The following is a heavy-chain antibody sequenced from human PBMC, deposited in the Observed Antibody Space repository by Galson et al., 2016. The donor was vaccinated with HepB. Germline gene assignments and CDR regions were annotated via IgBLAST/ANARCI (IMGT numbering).Heavy chain of an antibody. CDR3: AREVAAAGTTYFDY. Sequence: SETLSLTCTVSGGSLSSYSWSWIRQPPGKGLEWIGYIYTSGSTKYNPSLKRRVTISVDTSKNQFSLKLTSVTAADTAVYYCAREVAAAGTTYFDYWGQGTLVTVSS. V-gene: IGHV4-59*01. D-gene: IGHD6-13*01. J-gene: IGHJ4*02. CDR1: GGSLSSYS. CDR2: IYTSGST.